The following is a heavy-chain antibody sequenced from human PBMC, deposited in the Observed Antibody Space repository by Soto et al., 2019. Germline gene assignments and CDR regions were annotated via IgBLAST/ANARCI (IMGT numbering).Heavy chain of an antibody. D-gene: IGHD6-6*01. CDR2: INHSGST. CDR3: AREEQLVGGFYY. CDR1: GGSFSGYY. J-gene: IGHJ4*02. V-gene: IGHV4-34*01. Sequence: SETLSLTCAVYGGSFSGYYWSWIRQPPGKGLEWIGEINHSGSTNYNPSLKSRVTISVDTSKNQFSMKLSSVTAADTAVYYCAREEQLVGGFYYWGQGTLVTVSS.